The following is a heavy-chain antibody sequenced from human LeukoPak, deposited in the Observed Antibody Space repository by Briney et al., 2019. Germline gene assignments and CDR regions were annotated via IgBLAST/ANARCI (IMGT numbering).Heavy chain of an antibody. CDR3: ARALYYYDSSGPRNFDC. J-gene: IGHJ4*02. Sequence: GGSLRLSCAASGFTFSSYGMHWVRQAPGKGLEWVAFIRYDGSNKYYADSVKGRFTISRDNSKNTLYLQMNSLRAEDTAVYYCARALYYYDSSGPRNFDCWGQGTLVTVSS. V-gene: IGHV3-30*02. CDR1: GFTFSSYG. D-gene: IGHD3-22*01. CDR2: IRYDGSNK.